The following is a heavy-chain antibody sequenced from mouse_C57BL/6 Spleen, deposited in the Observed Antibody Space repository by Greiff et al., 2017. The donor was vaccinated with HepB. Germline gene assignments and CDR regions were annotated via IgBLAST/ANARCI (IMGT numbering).Heavy chain of an antibody. D-gene: IGHD1-1*01. CDR3: ARNYYGKRFFDY. J-gene: IGHJ2*01. CDR1: GFTFSDYG. Sequence: EVHLVVSGGGLVKPGGSLKLSCAASGFTFSDYGMHWVRQSPEKGLEWVAYISSGSSTIYYADTVKGRFAISRDNTKNTLFLQMTSLRSEDTAMYYCARNYYGKRFFDYCGQGTTLTVAS. CDR2: ISSGSSTI. V-gene: IGHV5-17*01.